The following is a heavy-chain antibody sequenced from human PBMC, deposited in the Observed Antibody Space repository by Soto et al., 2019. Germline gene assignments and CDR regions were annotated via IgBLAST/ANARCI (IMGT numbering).Heavy chain of an antibody. CDR2: IWYDGSNK. D-gene: IGHD5-12*01. V-gene: IGHV3-33*01. Sequence: QVQLVESGGGVVQPGESLRLSCAASGFTFSTYDIHWVRQAPGKGLEWVAVIWYDGSNKYYADSVKGRFTISRDNSKKTLYLQMNGRRAEDTAVYYCARGGYTVYEGPGYWGQGTLVTVSS. J-gene: IGHJ4*02. CDR3: ARGGYTVYEGPGY. CDR1: GFTFSTYD.